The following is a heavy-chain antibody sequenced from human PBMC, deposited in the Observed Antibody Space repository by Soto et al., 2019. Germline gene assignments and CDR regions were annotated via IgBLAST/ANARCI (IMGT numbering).Heavy chain of an antibody. CDR2: IHPNSGET. J-gene: IGHJ4*02. CDR1: GYTFTDHY. D-gene: IGHD1-26*01. CDR3: ARDLAKGGGSAGFDY. V-gene: IGHV1-2*02. Sequence: ASVKVSCKASGYTFTDHYINWVRQAPGHAPEYMGWIHPNSGETKYVERFQGRVTMTRDTSLSTVYMTLTRLTSDDTAVYYCARDLAKGGGSAGFDYWGQGTLVTVSS.